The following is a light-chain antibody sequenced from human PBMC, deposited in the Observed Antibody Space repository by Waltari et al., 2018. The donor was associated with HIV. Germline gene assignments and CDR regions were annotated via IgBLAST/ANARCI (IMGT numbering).Light chain of an antibody. V-gene: IGLV3-1*01. CDR2: HNS. J-gene: IGLJ2*01. CDR1: KLADQF. CDR3: QAWDANRVI. Sequence: TQPPSVSVSSGQTASITCSGEKLADQFPCWYQKKPGQPPSLLVAHNSRRPSGVPERFSASKSANTATLTLRGAQPLDESEYFCQAWDANRVICGGGTTLTVL.